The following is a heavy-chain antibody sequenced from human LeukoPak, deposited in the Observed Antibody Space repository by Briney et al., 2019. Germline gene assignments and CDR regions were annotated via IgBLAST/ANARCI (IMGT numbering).Heavy chain of an antibody. Sequence: ASVKVSCKASGYTFTSYYMHWVRQAPGQGLEWMGIINPSGGSTSYAQKFQGRVTMTRNTSISTAYMELSSLRSEDTAVYYCARGFSSSWYYPTKRFDYWGQGTLVTVSS. CDR3: ARGFSSSWYYPTKRFDY. V-gene: IGHV1-46*01. D-gene: IGHD6-13*01. CDR2: INPSGGST. CDR1: GYTFTSYY. J-gene: IGHJ4*02.